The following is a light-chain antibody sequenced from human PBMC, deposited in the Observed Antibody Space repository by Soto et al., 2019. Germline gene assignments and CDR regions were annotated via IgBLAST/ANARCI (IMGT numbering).Light chain of an antibody. CDR2: DAS. V-gene: IGKV1-5*01. J-gene: IGKJ1*01. CDR3: QQYNSYRWT. CDR1: QSISSW. Sequence: IQMTQSPSSLSASVGDRVTITCRASQSISSWFAWFQQKSGKAPRLLIYDASSLRSGVPSRFSGSGSGTEFTLTISSLQPDDFATYYCQQYNSYRWTFGQGTKVDIK.